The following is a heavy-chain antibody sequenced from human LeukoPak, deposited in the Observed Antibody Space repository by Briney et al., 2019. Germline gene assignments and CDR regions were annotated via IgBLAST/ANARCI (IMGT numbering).Heavy chain of an antibody. V-gene: IGHV3-30*01. CDR2: IAYDETFR. Sequence: PGGSLRLSCSASGFTFSRYTMHWVRQAPGRGLEWVALIAYDETFRYYADSVRGRITISRDTARTTLYLHMNSLTPEDTAPYYCVREDNAFDIWGQGTMVTVSS. CDR1: GFTFSRYT. J-gene: IGHJ3*02. CDR3: VREDNAFDI.